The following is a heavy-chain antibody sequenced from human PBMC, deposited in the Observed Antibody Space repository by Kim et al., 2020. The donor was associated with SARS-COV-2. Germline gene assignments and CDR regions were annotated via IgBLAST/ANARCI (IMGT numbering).Heavy chain of an antibody. D-gene: IGHD1-1*01. CDR3: AKDTSDGYNSNWFDP. V-gene: IGHV3-30*18. Sequence: GGSLRLSCAASGFTFSSYGMHWVRQAPGKGLGWVAVISYDGSNKYYADSVKGRFTISRDNSKNTLYLQMNSLRAEDTAVYYCAKDTSDGYNSNWFDPWGQGTLVTVSS. CDR2: ISYDGSNK. J-gene: IGHJ5*02. CDR1: GFTFSSYG.